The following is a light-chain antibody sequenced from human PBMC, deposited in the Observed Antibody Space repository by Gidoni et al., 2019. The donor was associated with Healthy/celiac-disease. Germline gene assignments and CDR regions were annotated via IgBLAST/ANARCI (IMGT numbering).Light chain of an antibody. V-gene: IGKV1-13*02. CDR2: DAS. Sequence: AIQLTQSPSSLSASVGDRVTITCRASQGISSALAWYQQKPGKAPKLLIYDASSLESGVPSRFSGSGSGTDFTLTISSLQPEDFATYYCQQFNSYPHHVTFGPGTKVDIK. CDR1: QGISSA. CDR3: QQFNSYPHHVT. J-gene: IGKJ3*01.